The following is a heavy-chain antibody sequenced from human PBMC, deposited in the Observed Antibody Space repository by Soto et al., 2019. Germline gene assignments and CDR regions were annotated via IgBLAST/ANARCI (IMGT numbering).Heavy chain of an antibody. V-gene: IGHV3-7*05. J-gene: IGHJ4*02. Sequence: GGSLRLSCAASGFTFSSYWMSWVRQAPGKGLEWVANIKQDGSEKYYVDSVKGRFTISRDNAKNSLYLQMNSLRAEDTAVYYCAREAEYSSSYGIRKFDYWGQGTLVTVSS. CDR2: IKQDGSEK. CDR1: GFTFSSYW. D-gene: IGHD6-13*01. CDR3: AREAEYSSSYGIRKFDY.